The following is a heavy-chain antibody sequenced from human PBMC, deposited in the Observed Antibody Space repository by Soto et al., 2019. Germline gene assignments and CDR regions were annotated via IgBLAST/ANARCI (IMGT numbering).Heavy chain of an antibody. CDR1: GGSVSSNSYC. Sequence: PSETLSLTCTVSGGSVSSNSYCWGWIRQSPGKGLEWIGIIYSTENTYYHPSLLSRVTISADTSMNEFSLRLSSVTAADTAVYYCARHVNLPLAGTGFDSWGRGTLVTLSS. D-gene: IGHD6-19*01. V-gene: IGHV4-39*01. CDR3: ARHVNLPLAGTGFDS. CDR2: IYSTENT. J-gene: IGHJ4*02.